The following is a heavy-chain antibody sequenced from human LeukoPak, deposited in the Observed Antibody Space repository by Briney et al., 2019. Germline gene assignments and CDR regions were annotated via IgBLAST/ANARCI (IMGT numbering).Heavy chain of an antibody. Sequence: PGGSLRLSCAASGFTFSSYGMHWARQAPGKGLEWVAVIWYDGSNKYYADSVKVRFTISRDNSKNPLYLQMNSLRAEDTAVYYCAKDRGDVTTPDYWGQGTLVTVSS. CDR3: AKDRGDVTTPDY. V-gene: IGHV3-33*06. J-gene: IGHJ4*02. CDR2: IWYDGSNK. D-gene: IGHD4-17*01. CDR1: GFTFSSYG.